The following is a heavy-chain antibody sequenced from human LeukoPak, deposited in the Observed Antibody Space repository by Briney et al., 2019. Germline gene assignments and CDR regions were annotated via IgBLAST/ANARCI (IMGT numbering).Heavy chain of an antibody. CDR1: GGTFSSYA. J-gene: IGHJ4*02. CDR3: ARDCARRDGYNSGGLC. Sequence: SVKVSCKASGGTFSSYAISWVRQAPGQGLEWMGGIIPIFGTANYAQKFQGRVTITADESTSTAYMELSSLRSEDTAVYYCARDCARRDGYNSGGLCWGQGTQVTVSS. D-gene: IGHD5-24*01. V-gene: IGHV1-69*01. CDR2: IIPIFGTA.